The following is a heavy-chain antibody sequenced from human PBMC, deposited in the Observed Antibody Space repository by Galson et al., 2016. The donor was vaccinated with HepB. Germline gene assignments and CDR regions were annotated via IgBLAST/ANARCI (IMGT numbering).Heavy chain of an antibody. D-gene: IGHD6-19*01. CDR1: GGSFSSYL. CDR3: ARQIAVAGTSTGWFDY. V-gene: IGHV1-69*06. Sequence: SVKVSCKASGGSFSSYLISWVRQAPGQGLEWMGGIIPIFGTTNYAPKFQGRVTLTADKSTNTAYMELSSLRSEDTAVYYCARQIAVAGTSTGWFDYWGQGALVTVSS. CDR2: IIPIFGTT. J-gene: IGHJ4*02.